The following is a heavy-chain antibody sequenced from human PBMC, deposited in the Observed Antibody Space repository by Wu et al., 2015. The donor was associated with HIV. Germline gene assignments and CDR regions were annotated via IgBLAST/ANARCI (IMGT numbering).Heavy chain of an antibody. CDR2: INPNSGGT. V-gene: IGHV1-2*02. CDR3: AREVVTGTHEGGYFDY. CDR1: GYTFSNYG. J-gene: IGHJ4*02. D-gene: IGHD1-20*01. Sequence: QSGAEVKKPGASVKVSCKASGYTFSNYGITWVRQAPGQGLEWMGWINPNSGGTNYAQKFQGRVTMTRDTSISTAYMELSRLRSDDTAVYYCAREVVTGTHEGGYFDYWGQGTLVTVSS.